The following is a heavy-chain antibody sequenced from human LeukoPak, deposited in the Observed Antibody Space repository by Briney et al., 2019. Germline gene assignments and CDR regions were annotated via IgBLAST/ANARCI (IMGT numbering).Heavy chain of an antibody. CDR3: ATTPIITMIVVALID. CDR1: GYTLTELS. Sequence: GASVTLSCTVSGYTLTELSMHWVRQAPGKGLEWMGGFDPEDGETIYAQKFQGRVTMTEDTSTDTAYMELSSRRSEDTAVYYCATTPIITMIVVALIDWGQGTLVTVSS. CDR2: FDPEDGET. V-gene: IGHV1-24*01. J-gene: IGHJ4*02. D-gene: IGHD3-22*01.